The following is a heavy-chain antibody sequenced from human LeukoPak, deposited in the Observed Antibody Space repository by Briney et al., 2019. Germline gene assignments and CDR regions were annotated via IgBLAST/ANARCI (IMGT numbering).Heavy chain of an antibody. CDR2: IKQDGSEK. D-gene: IGHD2-2*01. J-gene: IGHJ4*02. V-gene: IGHV3-7*01. Sequence: GGSLRLSCAASGFAFSSYWMTWVRLARGKGLEWVANIKQDGSEKYYVDSVKGRFTISRDNAENSLYLQMNSLRAEDTAVYYCARDSKVYHFDYWGQGTLVTVSS. CDR3: ARDSKVYHFDY. CDR1: GFAFSSYW.